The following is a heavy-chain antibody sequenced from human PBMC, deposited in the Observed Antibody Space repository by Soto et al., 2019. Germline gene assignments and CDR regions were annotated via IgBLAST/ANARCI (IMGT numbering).Heavy chain of an antibody. V-gene: IGHV3-33*01. Sequence: QVQVVESGGGVVQPGRSLRLSCAASGFTFSSFGMHWVRQAPGKGLEWVSLIWYDGSKKSYGDSVKGRFTISRDNSRNTGYLQMNSLRAGDTAVYYCARDASYYSLWSGYYPSRNGMDVWGQGTTVTVSS. CDR1: GFTFSSFG. J-gene: IGHJ6*02. CDR3: ARDASYYSLWSGYYPSRNGMDV. D-gene: IGHD3-3*01. CDR2: IWYDGSKK.